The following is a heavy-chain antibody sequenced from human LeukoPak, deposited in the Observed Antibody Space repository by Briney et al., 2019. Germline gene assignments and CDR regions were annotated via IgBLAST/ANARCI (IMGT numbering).Heavy chain of an antibody. Sequence: PSETLSLTCSVSGGSIAISSNYWIWIRQPPGKGLEWIGYIYYSGSTNYNPSLNSRVSISVDTSKNQFSLKLSSVTAADTAVYYCAREARSRGYYDSSGYEDYWGQGTLVTVSS. J-gene: IGHJ4*02. D-gene: IGHD3-22*01. CDR3: AREARSRGYYDSSGYEDY. CDR1: GGSIAISSNY. V-gene: IGHV4-61*01. CDR2: IYYSGST.